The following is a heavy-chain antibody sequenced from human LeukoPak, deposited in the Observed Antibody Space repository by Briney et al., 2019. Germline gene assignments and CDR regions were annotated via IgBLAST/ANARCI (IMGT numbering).Heavy chain of an antibody. Sequence: PGRSLRLSCAASGFTFSSYGMHWVRQAPGKGLEWVAVISYDGSNKYYADSVKGRFTISRDNSKNTLYLQMNSLRAEDTAVYYCAKDMDQLLPYYYYYYGMDVWGQGTTVTVSS. CDR2: ISYDGSNK. J-gene: IGHJ6*02. V-gene: IGHV3-30*18. CDR1: GFTFSSYG. CDR3: AKDMDQLLPYYYYYYGMDV. D-gene: IGHD2-2*01.